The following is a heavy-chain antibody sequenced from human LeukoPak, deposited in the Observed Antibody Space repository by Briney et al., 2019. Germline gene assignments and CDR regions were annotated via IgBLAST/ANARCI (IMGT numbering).Heavy chain of an antibody. V-gene: IGHV3-30*04. J-gene: IGHJ4*02. CDR3: VRAIRIGAPSVN. CDR2: ISYDGSNK. Sequence: GGSLRLSCAASGFTFSSYAMHWVRQAPGKGLEWVAVISYDGSNKYYADSVKGRFTISRDNSKNTLYLQMNSLRAEDTAVYYCVRAIRIGAPSVNWGQGTLVTVSS. CDR1: GFTFSSYA. D-gene: IGHD1-26*01.